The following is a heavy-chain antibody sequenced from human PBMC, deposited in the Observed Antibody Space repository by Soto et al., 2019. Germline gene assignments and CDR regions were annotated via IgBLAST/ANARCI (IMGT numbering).Heavy chain of an antibody. CDR3: AKDYYYDSSGYCSDY. CDR1: GLTFSRNA. CDR2: ISGSGGST. D-gene: IGHD3-22*01. Sequence: WGSLRLSCAASGLTFSRNAMRWVRQAPGKGMEWVSAISGSGGSTYYAVSVNCRFTISRDNSKNSLYLQMNSLRAEDTAVYYCAKDYYYDSSGYCSDYWGQETLVTVSS. V-gene: IGHV3-23*01. J-gene: IGHJ4*02.